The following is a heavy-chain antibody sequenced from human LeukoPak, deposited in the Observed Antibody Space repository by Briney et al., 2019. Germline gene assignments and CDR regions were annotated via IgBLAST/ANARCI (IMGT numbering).Heavy chain of an antibody. CDR2: ISGSGGST. J-gene: IGHJ3*02. Sequence: GGSLRLSCAASGFTFSSYAMSWVRQAPGKGLEWVSAISGSGGSTYYADSVKGRFTISRDNSKNTLYLQMNSLRAEDTAVYYCARDLGDYVGYDGFDIWGQGTMVTVSS. CDR1: GFTFSSYA. V-gene: IGHV3-23*01. CDR3: ARDLGDYVGYDGFDI. D-gene: IGHD4-17*01.